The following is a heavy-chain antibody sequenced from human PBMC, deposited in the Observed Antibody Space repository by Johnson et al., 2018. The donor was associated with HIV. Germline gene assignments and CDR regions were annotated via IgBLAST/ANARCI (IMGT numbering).Heavy chain of an antibody. CDR1: GFTFADYG. Sequence: VQLVESGGGVVRPGGPLRLSCAASGFTFADYGMSWVRQAPGKGLEWVSGINWNGGSTGYADSVKGRFTISRDNAKNSLYLQMNSLRAEDTALYYCAREGEWERRNLHAFDIWGQGTMVTVSS. D-gene: IGHD1-26*01. CDR2: INWNGGST. CDR3: AREGEWERRNLHAFDI. V-gene: IGHV3-20*04. J-gene: IGHJ3*02.